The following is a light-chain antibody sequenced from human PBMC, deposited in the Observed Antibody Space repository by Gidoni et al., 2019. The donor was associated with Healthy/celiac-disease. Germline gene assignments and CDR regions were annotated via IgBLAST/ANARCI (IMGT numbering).Light chain of an antibody. CDR1: QGISSY. CDR2: AAS. Sequence: AIRMTQSPSSFSASTGDRVTITCRASQGISSYLAWYQQKPGKDPKLLIYAASTLQSGVPSRFSGSGSGTDFTLTISCLQSEDFATYYCQQYYSYPHTFGPGTKVDIK. V-gene: IGKV1-8*01. J-gene: IGKJ3*01. CDR3: QQYYSYPHT.